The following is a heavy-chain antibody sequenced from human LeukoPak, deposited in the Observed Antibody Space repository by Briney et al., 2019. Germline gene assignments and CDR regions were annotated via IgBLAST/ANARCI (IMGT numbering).Heavy chain of an antibody. D-gene: IGHD5-18*01. J-gene: IGHJ4*02. Sequence: SETLSLTCTVSGVSISSVGYYWSWIRQYPGKGLEWIGYISYSGNTYYNPSLKSRVSISVDTSKTQFSLNLSSVTAADTAVYYCARVDTVMAYYFDLWGQGTLVTVSS. CDR3: ARVDTVMAYYFDL. CDR2: ISYSGNT. V-gene: IGHV4-31*03. CDR1: GVSISSVGYY.